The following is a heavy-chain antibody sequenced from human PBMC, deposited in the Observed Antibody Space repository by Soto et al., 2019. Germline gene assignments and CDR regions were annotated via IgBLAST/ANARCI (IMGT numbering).Heavy chain of an antibody. CDR3: ASLLIHSNYRLLFDY. J-gene: IGHJ4*02. Sequence: PSETLSLTCTVSGGSISSYYWSWIRQPPGKGLEWIGYIYYSGSTNYNPSLKSRVTISVDTSKNQFSLKLSSVTAADTAVYYCASLLIHSNYRLLFDYWGQGTLVTVSS. CDR1: GGSISSYY. V-gene: IGHV4-59*08. D-gene: IGHD4-4*01. CDR2: IYYSGST.